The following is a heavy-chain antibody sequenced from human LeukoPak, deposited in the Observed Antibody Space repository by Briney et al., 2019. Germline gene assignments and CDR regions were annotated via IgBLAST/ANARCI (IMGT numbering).Heavy chain of an antibody. Sequence: PGWSLRVSCAASGFTFSTYALSWVRQAPGKGLEWVSSISGSGGSTYYADSVQGRFTISRDNSKNTLYLHLNSLRAEDTAVYYCAKGDGYNYDNWFDPWGQGTLVTVSS. CDR2: ISGSGGST. J-gene: IGHJ5*02. CDR3: AKGDGYNYDNWFDP. D-gene: IGHD5-24*01. V-gene: IGHV3-23*01. CDR1: GFTFSTYA.